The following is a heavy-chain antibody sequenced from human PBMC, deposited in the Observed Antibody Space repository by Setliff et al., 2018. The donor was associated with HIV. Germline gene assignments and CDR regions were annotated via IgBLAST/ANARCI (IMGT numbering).Heavy chain of an antibody. V-gene: IGHV4-34*01. CDR3: AREGGQGYSGSGSFYHRNFDL. D-gene: IGHD3-10*01. CDR1: GGSLSGYC. CDR2: INQSGNT. J-gene: IGHJ2*01. Sequence: SETLSLTCAVYGGSLSGYCWSWVRQSPGRGLEWIGEINQSGNTNFNPSLKSRLIISVDTSKSQFSLKLTSVTAADTALYYCAREGGQGYSGSGSFYHRNFDLWGRGTLVTVSS.